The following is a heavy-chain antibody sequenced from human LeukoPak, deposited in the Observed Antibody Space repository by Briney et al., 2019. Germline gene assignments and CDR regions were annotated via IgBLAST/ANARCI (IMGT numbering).Heavy chain of an antibody. CDR1: GDSVSSNSAA. V-gene: IGHV6-1*01. CDR3: ARGEAYCGGDCYSRFDY. J-gene: IGHJ4*02. CDR2: TYYRSKWYN. D-gene: IGHD2-21*02. Sequence: SQTLSLTCAISGDSVSSNSAAWNWIRQSPSRGLERLGRTYYRSKWYNDYAVSVKSRITINPDTSKNQFSLQLNSVTPEDTAVYYCARGEAYCGGDCYSRFDYWGQGTLVTVSS.